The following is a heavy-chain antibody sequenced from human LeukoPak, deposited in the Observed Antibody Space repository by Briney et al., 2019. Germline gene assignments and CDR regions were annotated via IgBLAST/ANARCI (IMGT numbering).Heavy chain of an antibody. D-gene: IGHD3-22*01. CDR2: IYYSGST. CDR3: ALIVYDSSGYYYFDY. Sequence: SETLPLTCAVYGGSFSGYYWSWIRQPPGKGLEWIGYIYYSGSTNYNPSLKSRVTISVDTSKNQFSLKLSSVTAADTAVYYCALIVYDSSGYYYFDYWGQGTLVTVSS. CDR1: GGSFSGYY. V-gene: IGHV4-59*01. J-gene: IGHJ4*02.